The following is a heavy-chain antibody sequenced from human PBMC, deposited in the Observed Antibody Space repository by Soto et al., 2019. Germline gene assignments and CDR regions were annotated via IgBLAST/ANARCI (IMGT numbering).Heavy chain of an antibody. CDR2: VYYSGST. Sequence: LSLTCTVSNGSIGTYYWTWVRQPPGKGLEWIGYVYYSGSTNYNPSLKSRVGMSIDTSKNQFSLELKSVTAADTATYFCVRDYLLTGFDTWGQGTLVTVSS. D-gene: IGHD3-9*01. V-gene: IGHV4-59*01. CDR3: VRDYLLTGFDT. CDR1: NGSIGTYY. J-gene: IGHJ5*02.